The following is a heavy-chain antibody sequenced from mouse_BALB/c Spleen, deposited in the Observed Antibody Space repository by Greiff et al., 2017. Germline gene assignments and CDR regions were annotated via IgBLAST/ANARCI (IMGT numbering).Heavy chain of an antibody. CDR3: ARVDYYAWYFDV. CDR1: GYSITSGYY. V-gene: IGHV3-6*02. Sequence: EVQLVESGPGLVKPSQSLSLTCSVTGYSITSGYYWNWIRQFPGNKLEWMGYISYDGSNNYNPSLKNRISITRDTSKNQFFLKLNSVTTEDTATYYCARVDYYAWYFDVWGAGTTVTVSS. CDR2: ISYDGSN. D-gene: IGHD2-1*01. J-gene: IGHJ1*01.